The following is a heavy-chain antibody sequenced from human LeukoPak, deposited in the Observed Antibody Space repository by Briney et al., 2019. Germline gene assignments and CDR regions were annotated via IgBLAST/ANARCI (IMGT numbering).Heavy chain of an antibody. CDR3: ARVGGITLALAPSPFPDYNYYYMDV. V-gene: IGHV3-21*01. J-gene: IGHJ6*03. CDR1: GFTFSSC. CDR2: ISSSSSYI. D-gene: IGHD3-10*01. Sequence: PGGSLRLSCAASGFTFSSCMNWVRQAPGKGLEWVSSISSSSSYIYYTDSVKGRFTISRDNAKKSLYLQMNSLRAEDTAVYYCARVGGITLALAPSPFPDYNYYYMDVWGKGTTVTVSS.